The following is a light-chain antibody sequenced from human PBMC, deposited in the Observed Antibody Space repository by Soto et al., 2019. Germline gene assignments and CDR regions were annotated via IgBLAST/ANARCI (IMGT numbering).Light chain of an antibody. V-gene: IGLV2-8*01. CDR3: ISYAGSSIWV. CDR1: SSDVGTYNY. CDR2: DVS. Sequence: QSALTQPPSASGYPGQSVTISCTGTSSDVGTYNYVSWYQQHPGKAPKLMIYDVSKRPSGVPDRFSGSKSGNTASLTVSGLQAEDEADYYCISYAGSSIWVFGGGTQLTVL. J-gene: IGLJ3*02.